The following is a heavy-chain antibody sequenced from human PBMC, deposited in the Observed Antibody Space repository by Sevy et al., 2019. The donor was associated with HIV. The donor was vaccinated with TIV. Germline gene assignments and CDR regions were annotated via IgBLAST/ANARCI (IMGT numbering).Heavy chain of an antibody. CDR1: GYTFTGYY. CDR2: INPNSGGT. V-gene: IGHV1-2*04. J-gene: IGHJ4*02. D-gene: IGHD5-18*01. CDR3: ARDGGDTSMTNFDY. Sequence: ASLKVSCKASGYTFTGYYMHWVRQAPGQGLEWMGWINPNSGGTNYAQKFQGWVTMTRDTSIGTAYMELSRLRSDDTAVYYCARDGGDTSMTNFDYWGQGTLVNVSS.